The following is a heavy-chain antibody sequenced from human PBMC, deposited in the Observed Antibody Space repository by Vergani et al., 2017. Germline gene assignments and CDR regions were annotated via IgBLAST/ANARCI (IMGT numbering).Heavy chain of an antibody. CDR3: AKGGIAARPGGAYNWFDP. CDR2: INPNSGGT. V-gene: IGHV1-2*02. J-gene: IGHJ5*02. Sequence: QVQLVQSGAEVKKPGASVKVSCKASGYTFTGYYMHWVRQAPGQGLEWMGWINPNSGGTHYAQKFQGRVTMTRDTSISTAYMELSRLRSDDTAVYYCAKGGIAARPGGAYNWFDPWGQGTLVTVSS. D-gene: IGHD6-6*01. CDR1: GYTFTGYY.